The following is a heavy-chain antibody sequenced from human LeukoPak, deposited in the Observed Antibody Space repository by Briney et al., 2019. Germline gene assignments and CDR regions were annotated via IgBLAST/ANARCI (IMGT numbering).Heavy chain of an antibody. CDR1: GFTFSSYW. Sequence: PGGSLRLSCAASGFTFSSYWMSWVRQAPGKGLEWVANIKQDGSEEYYVDSVKGRFTISRDNAKNSLYLQMNSLRVEDTAVYYCAKLAKYFYGSETYYFFEHWGQGTPVTASS. D-gene: IGHD3-10*01. CDR3: AKLAKYFYGSETYYFFEH. CDR2: IKQDGSEE. V-gene: IGHV3-7*01. J-gene: IGHJ4*02.